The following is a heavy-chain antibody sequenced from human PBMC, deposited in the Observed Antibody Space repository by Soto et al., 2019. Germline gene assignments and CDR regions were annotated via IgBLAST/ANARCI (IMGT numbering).Heavy chain of an antibody. D-gene: IGHD3-3*01. Sequence: GGSLRLSCAASGFTFSSYAMSWVRQAPGKGLEWVSAISGSGGSTYYADSVKGRFTISRDNSKNTLYLQMNSLRAEDTAVYYCANLGDFWYYDGIDVWGQGTTVTVSS. J-gene: IGHJ6*02. CDR2: ISGSGGST. CDR1: GFTFSSYA. V-gene: IGHV3-23*01. CDR3: ANLGDFWYYDGIDV.